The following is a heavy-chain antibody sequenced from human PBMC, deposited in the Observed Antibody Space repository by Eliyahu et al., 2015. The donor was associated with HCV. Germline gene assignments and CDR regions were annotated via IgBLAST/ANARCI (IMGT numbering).Heavy chain of an antibody. CDR2: VNTHIGIP. J-gene: IGHJ1*01. V-gene: IGHV7-4-1*02. CDR1: GYTFTDYA. D-gene: IGHD3-10*01. Sequence: QVQLVQSGSELKKPGASVKVSCKASGYTFTDYAISWVRQAPGQGLEWMGWVNTHIGIPTYAQGFTGRFVFSLDTSVSTTYLEITSLKTEDTAVYYCARDGDTSGHRYFQHWGLGTVVTV. CDR3: ARDGDTSGHRYFQH.